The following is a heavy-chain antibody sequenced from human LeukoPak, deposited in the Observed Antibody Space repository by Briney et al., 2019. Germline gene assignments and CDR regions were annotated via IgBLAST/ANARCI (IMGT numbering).Heavy chain of an antibody. CDR1: GGSISSSSYY. CDR2: IYYSGST. V-gene: IGHV4-39*01. Sequence: SETLSLXCTVSGGSISSSSYYWGWIRQPPGKGLEWIGSIYYSGSTYYNPSLKSRVTISVDTSKNQFSLKLSSVTAADTAVYYCARHVIMITFGGVIVPEMGYFDYWGQGTLVTVSS. J-gene: IGHJ4*02. CDR3: ARHVIMITFGGVIVPEMGYFDY. D-gene: IGHD3-16*02.